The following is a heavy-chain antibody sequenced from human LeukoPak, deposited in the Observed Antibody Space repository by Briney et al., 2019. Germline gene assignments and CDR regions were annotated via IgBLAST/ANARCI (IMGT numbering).Heavy chain of an antibody. CDR2: INHSGST. CDR1: GGSFSGYY. J-gene: IGHJ4*02. V-gene: IGHV4-34*01. D-gene: IGHD6-19*01. Sequence: PSETLSLTCAVYGGSFSGYYWSWIRQPPGKGLEWIGEINHSGSTYYNPSLKSRVTISVDTSKNQFSLKLSSVTAADTAVYYCARVPIAVAGTDYWGQGTLVTVSS. CDR3: ARVPIAVAGTDY.